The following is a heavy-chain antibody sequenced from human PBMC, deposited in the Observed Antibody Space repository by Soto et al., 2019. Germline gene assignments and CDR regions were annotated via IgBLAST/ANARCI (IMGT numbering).Heavy chain of an antibody. V-gene: IGHV1-8*01. CDR2: LTPNNGDT. D-gene: IGHD4-17*01. CDR3: ARENGDFDY. Sequence: QVQLVQSGAEVKKPGASVKVSCKAAGYTFTNYDINWVRQASGQGLEWMGWLTPNNGDTGIAQKFRGRLTMTRNTSISPAYMELSSLRSEDSAVYYCARENGDFDYWGQGSQVTVSS. J-gene: IGHJ4*02. CDR1: GYTFTNYD.